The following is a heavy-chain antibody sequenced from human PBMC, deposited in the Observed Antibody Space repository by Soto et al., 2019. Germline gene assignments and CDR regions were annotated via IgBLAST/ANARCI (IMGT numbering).Heavy chain of an antibody. CDR2: IVVGSGNT. J-gene: IGHJ4*02. CDR1: RFTNASTS. V-gene: IGHV1-58*01. Sequence: GTSAEPSSKAPRFTNASTSLRSLRPSHEQRLEWIGWIVVGSGNTNYAQKFQERVTITRDMSTSTAYMELSSLRSEDTAVYYCAAKDWYYYDSSGYHPLDYWGQGTLVTVSS. CDR3: AAKDWYYYDSSGYHPLDY. D-gene: IGHD3-22*01.